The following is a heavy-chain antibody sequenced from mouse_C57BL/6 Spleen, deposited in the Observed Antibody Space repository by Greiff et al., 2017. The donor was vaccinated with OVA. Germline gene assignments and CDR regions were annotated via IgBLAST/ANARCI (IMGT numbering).Heavy chain of an antibody. Sequence: QVQLQQPGAELVKPGASVKLSCKASGYTFTSYWMQWVKQRPGQGLEWIGEIDPSDSYTNYNQKFKGKATLTVDTSSSTAYMQLSSLTSEDSAVDYCAREDDYDVGWFAYWGQGTLVTVSA. D-gene: IGHD2-4*01. CDR2: IDPSDSYT. CDR1: GYTFTSYW. J-gene: IGHJ3*01. V-gene: IGHV1-50*01. CDR3: AREDDYDVGWFAY.